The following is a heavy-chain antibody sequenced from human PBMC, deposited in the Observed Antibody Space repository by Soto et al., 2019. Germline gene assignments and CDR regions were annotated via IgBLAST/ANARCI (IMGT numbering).Heavy chain of an antibody. D-gene: IGHD1-26*01. J-gene: IGHJ4*02. Sequence: GGSLRLSCAASGFTFSDYYMSWIRQAPGKGLEWVSYISSSSSDTNYADSVRGRFTISRDNAKNSLYLQMNGLRAEDTAVYYCVRDIARVGDTYYYDYWGQGXLVTV. V-gene: IGHV3-11*06. CDR3: VRDIARVGDTYYYDY. CDR2: ISSSSSDT. CDR1: GFTFSDYY.